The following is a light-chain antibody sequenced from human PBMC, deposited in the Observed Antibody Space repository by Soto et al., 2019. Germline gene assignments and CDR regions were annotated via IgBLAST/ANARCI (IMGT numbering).Light chain of an antibody. Sequence: AIVMTQSPATLSVSTGDRVTLSCRATQDIGTNLAWYQQIPGQAPSLLISDASTRPTGIPERFSGSGSGTDFTLTISYLQSEDFGTYYCQQFYNYPRTFGQGTKVDIK. J-gene: IGKJ1*01. CDR1: QDIGTN. CDR3: QQFYNYPRT. V-gene: IGKV1-8*01. CDR2: DAS.